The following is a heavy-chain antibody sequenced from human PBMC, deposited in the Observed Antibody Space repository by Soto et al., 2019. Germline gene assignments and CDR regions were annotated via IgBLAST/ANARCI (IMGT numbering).Heavy chain of an antibody. CDR2: ISGYNGNT. Sequence: QVQLVQSGPEVKKPGASVKVSCNATGYTFRSYGVTWVRQAPGQGLEWMGWISGYNGNTEYAQKLQGRVTMTTDTSTSTVYMEPRSLGSADTAVYYCARDRGVVTSGSAYYFDYWGQGTLVTGSS. D-gene: IGHD2-2*01. V-gene: IGHV1-18*01. J-gene: IGHJ4*02. CDR1: GYTFRSYG. CDR3: ARDRGVVTSGSAYYFDY.